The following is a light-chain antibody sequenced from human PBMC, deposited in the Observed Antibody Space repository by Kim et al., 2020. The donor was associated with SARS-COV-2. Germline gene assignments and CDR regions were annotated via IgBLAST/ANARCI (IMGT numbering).Light chain of an antibody. J-gene: IGKJ1*01. CDR1: QSVSSSY. V-gene: IGKV3-20*01. CDR2: GAS. CDR3: QQYGRSPWT. Sequence: EIVLTQSPGTLSLSPGERATLSRRASQSVSSSYLAWYQQKPGQGPRLLIHGASSRATGIPDRFSGSGSGTDFTLTISRLEPEDFAVYYCQQYGRSPWTFGQGTKVDIK.